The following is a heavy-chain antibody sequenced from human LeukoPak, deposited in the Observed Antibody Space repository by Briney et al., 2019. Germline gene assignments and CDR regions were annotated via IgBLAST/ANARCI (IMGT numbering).Heavy chain of an antibody. Sequence: SETLSLTCTVSGGSISRYYWSWLRQSPGKGLEWIGYIFYSGITNYNPSLKSRVTISVDMSMNQFSLKLTSVTAADTAVFYCARYDSTSLRDAFDIWGQGTMVTVSA. V-gene: IGHV4-59*01. D-gene: IGHD6-13*01. CDR2: IFYSGIT. CDR3: ARYDSTSLRDAFDI. J-gene: IGHJ3*02. CDR1: GGSISRYY.